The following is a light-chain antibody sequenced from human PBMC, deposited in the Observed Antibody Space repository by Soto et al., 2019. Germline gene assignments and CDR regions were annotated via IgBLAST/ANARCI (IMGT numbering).Light chain of an antibody. CDR1: ETISSKY. J-gene: IGKJ1*01. Sequence: EIVLTQSPGTLSLSPGEGATLSCRASETISSKYLAWYQQKPGQPPRLLIYGVSSRAAGIPDRFSGSGSGTYFTLTISRLEPEDFAVYYCQQYGSSRTFGQGTKVEV. V-gene: IGKV3-20*01. CDR2: GVS. CDR3: QQYGSSRT.